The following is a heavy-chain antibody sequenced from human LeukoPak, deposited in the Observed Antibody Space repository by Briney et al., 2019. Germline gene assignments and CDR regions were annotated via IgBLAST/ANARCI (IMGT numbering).Heavy chain of an antibody. CDR1: GYSISTGCY. Sequence: LSLTCAVSGYSISTGCYWGWIRQAPGKGLEWISYISHSSTTIYYADSVEGRFTISRDNAKNSLYLQMNSLRADDTAVYYCAREGPLLVSEDAFDFWGQGTMVTVSS. CDR3: AREGPLLVSEDAFDF. V-gene: IGHV3-11*04. J-gene: IGHJ3*01. D-gene: IGHD2-15*01. CDR2: ISHSSTTI.